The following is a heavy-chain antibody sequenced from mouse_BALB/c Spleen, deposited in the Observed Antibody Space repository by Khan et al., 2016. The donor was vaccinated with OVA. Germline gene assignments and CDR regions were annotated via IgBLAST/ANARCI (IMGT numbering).Heavy chain of an antibody. Sequence: QVQLQQSGAELAKPGASVKMSCKASGYTFTSYWMHWVNQRPGQGLEWIGYINPTSGYTDYNEKFKDKATLSADKSSSTAYIQLSSLTSEDSAVYYCARDRIDYWGQGTTLTGSS. J-gene: IGHJ2*01. CDR2: INPTSGYT. V-gene: IGHV1-7*01. CDR1: GYTFTSYW. CDR3: ARDRIDY.